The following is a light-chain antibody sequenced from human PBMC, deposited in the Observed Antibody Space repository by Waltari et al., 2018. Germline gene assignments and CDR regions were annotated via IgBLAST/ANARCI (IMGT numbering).Light chain of an antibody. J-gene: IGLJ7*01. V-gene: IGLV1-51*02. Sequence: QSVLTQPPSVSAAPGQRVTISCSGGSSNIGNNYVSWYRQFPGTAPKLLIYEDSERPSGIPGRFSGSKSGPSATLDITGLPAGDEADYYCGTWDSSLSGAVFGGGTHLTVL. CDR1: SSNIGNNY. CDR3: GTWDSSLSGAV. CDR2: EDS.